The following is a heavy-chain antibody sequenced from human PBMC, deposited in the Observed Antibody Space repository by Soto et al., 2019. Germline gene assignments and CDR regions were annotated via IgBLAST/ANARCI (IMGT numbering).Heavy chain of an antibody. D-gene: IGHD6-19*01. CDR1: GFTFDDHG. V-gene: IGHV3-20*04. CDR2: INWNGGST. CDR3: ARDRGSGWPNALDY. J-gene: IGHJ4*02. Sequence: EVQLVESGGGVVRPGGSLRLSCAASGFTFDDHGMSWVRQAPGKGLEWVSGINWNGGSTGYADPVKGRFTISRDNAKNSLYLQMNSLRAEDTALYYCARDRGSGWPNALDYWGQGTLVTVSS.